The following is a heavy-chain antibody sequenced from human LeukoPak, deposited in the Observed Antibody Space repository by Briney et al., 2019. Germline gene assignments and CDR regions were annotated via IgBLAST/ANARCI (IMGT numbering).Heavy chain of an antibody. J-gene: IGHJ4*02. V-gene: IGHV3-64*01. Sequence: PGGSLRLSCAASGFTFSSYAMHWVRQAPGKGLEYVSAISSNGGSTYYANSVKGRFTISRDNSKNTLYLQMGSLRAEDTAVYYCARGGYSSSLFRENFDYWGQGTLVTVSS. CDR3: ARGGYSSSLFRENFDY. CDR1: GFTFSSYA. CDR2: ISSNGGST. D-gene: IGHD6-13*01.